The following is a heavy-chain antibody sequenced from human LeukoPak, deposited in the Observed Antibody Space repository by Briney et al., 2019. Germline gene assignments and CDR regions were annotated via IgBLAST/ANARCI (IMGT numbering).Heavy chain of an antibody. D-gene: IGHD1-1*01. V-gene: IGHV3-11*01. CDR3: ARGRGAGGERNWFHP. CDR2: ISSSSPTI. Sequence: GGSLRLSCAVSGFTFSDYYMNWIRQAPGKGLEGVSYISSSSPTIYYADSVKVRFTISRDNAKDSLDLQMNTLRAEAPAVYYCARGRGAGGERNWFHPSGQGTPVTVSS. CDR1: GFTFSDYY. J-gene: IGHJ5*02.